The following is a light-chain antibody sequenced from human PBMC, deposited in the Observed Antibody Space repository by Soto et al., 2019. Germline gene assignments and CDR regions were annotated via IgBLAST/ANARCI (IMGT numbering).Light chain of an antibody. CDR2: LGS. Sequence: DLVMTQSPLSLPVTPGEPASISCGSSQSLLHSNGYNYLDWYLQKPGQSPQLLIYLGSNRASGVPDRFSGSGSDTDFTLKISRVEAEDVGVYYCMQALQTPVTFGGGTKVEI. CDR1: QSLLHSNGYNY. V-gene: IGKV2-28*01. J-gene: IGKJ4*01. CDR3: MQALQTPVT.